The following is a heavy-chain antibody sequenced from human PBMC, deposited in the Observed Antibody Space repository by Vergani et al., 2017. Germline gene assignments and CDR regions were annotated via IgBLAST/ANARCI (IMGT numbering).Heavy chain of an antibody. CDR1: GYTFTGYY. D-gene: IGHD6-19*01. CDR3: ARVVGYSSGWYLVGDAFDI. V-gene: IGHV1-2*02. J-gene: IGHJ3*02. Sequence: QVQLVQSGAEVKKPGASVKVSCKASGYTFTGYYMHWVRQAPGQGLEWMGWINPNSGGTNYAQKFQGRVTMTRDTSISTAYMGLSRLRSDDTAVYYCARVVGYSSGWYLVGDAFDIWGQGTMVTVSS. CDR2: INPNSGGT.